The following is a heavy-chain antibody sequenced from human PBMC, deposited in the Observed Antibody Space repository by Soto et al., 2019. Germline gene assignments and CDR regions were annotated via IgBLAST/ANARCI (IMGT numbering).Heavy chain of an antibody. J-gene: IGHJ5*02. V-gene: IGHV5-51*01. CDR3: ARGGVVAPSWFDP. CDR1: GYSFTSYW. CDR2: IYPGDSDT. Sequence: GESLKSSCKGSGYSFTSYWIGWVRQMPGKGLEWMGIIYPGDSDTSYSPSFQGPVSISADKSLSTAYLQWSSLKASDTDMYYCARGGVVAPSWFDPWGQGTLVTVSS. D-gene: IGHD2-15*01.